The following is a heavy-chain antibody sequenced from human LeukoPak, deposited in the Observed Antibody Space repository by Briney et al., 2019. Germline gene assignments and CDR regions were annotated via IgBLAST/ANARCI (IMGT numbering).Heavy chain of an antibody. CDR1: GFTFSSFS. V-gene: IGHV3-23*01. D-gene: IGHD6-25*01. CDR3: AKGSVGNADFAS. J-gene: IGHJ4*02. Sequence: PGGSLRLSCAASGFTFSSFSMTWVRQAPGKGLEWVSSIIVSSTTYYADSVKGRFTISRDSFRGTLFLQMDSLRVEDTAVYFCAKGSVGNADFASWGQGALVTVSS. CDR2: IIVSSTT.